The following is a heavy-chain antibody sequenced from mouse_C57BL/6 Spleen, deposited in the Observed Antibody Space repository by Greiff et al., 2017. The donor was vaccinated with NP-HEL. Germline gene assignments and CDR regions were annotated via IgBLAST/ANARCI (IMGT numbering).Heavy chain of an antibody. Sequence: QVHVKQPGAELVMPGASVKLSCKASGYTFTSYWMHGVKQRPGQGLEWIGEIDPSDSYTNYNQKFKGKSTLTVDKSSSTAYMQLSSLTSEDSAVYYCARGDYDYGWFAYWGQGTLVTVSA. J-gene: IGHJ3*01. CDR2: IDPSDSYT. V-gene: IGHV1-69*01. CDR1: GYTFTSYW. D-gene: IGHD2-4*01. CDR3: ARGDYDYGWFAY.